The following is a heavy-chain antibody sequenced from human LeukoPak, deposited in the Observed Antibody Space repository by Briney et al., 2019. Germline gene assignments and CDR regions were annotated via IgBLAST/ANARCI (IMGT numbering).Heavy chain of an antibody. CDR1: GFPFSSFA. Sequence: GRSLRLSCAPSGFPFSSFATIWIPHAPAKGLEWVSALTGNADSTYYVDSVKGRFTISRDYSKNTVYLQMNSLRAEDTAVYYCAKRQGAYCNAGSCFCMDYWGQGTLVTVSS. D-gene: IGHD2-15*01. V-gene: IGHV3-23*01. CDR2: LTGNADST. CDR3: AKRQGAYCNAGSCFCMDY. J-gene: IGHJ4*02.